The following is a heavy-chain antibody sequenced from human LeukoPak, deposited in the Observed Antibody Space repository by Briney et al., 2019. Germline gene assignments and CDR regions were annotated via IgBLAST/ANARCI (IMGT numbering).Heavy chain of an antibody. J-gene: IGHJ4*02. CDR3: ARGVRYSYGPFDY. Sequence: SETLSLTCTVSGYSISSGFYWGWIRQPPGKGLEWIGNIYHSGSTYYNPSLKSRVTISVDMSKNQFSLKLSSVTAADTAVYYCARGVRYSYGPFDYWGQGTLVTVSS. D-gene: IGHD5-18*01. CDR1: GYSISSGFY. V-gene: IGHV4-38-2*02. CDR2: IYHSGST.